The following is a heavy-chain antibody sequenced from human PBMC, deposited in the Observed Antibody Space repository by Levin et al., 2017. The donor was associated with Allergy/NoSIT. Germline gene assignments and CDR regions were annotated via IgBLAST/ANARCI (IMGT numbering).Heavy chain of an antibody. CDR3: ARARTVYSYDAFDI. Sequence: RSGGSLRLSCAASGFTFSSYAMHWVRQAPGKGLEWVAVISYDGSNKYYADSVKGRFTISRDNSKNTLYLQMNSLRAEDTAVYYCARARTVYSYDAFDIWGQGTMVTVSS. CDR2: ISYDGSNK. V-gene: IGHV3-30-3*01. CDR1: GFTFSSYA. J-gene: IGHJ3*02. D-gene: IGHD5-18*01.